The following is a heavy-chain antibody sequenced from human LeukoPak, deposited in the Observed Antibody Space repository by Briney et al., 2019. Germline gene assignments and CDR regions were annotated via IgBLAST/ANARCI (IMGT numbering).Heavy chain of an antibody. Sequence: TGGSLRLSCSPSGFTLSSYAIHWVRQAPGKGLEYVSAISSNGGNTHYADSVKGRFTISRDSSRNTLYLQMSSLRVEDTAVYYCVKDSGYCSGGSCSYWFFDLWGRGALVTVSS. V-gene: IGHV3-64D*09. CDR3: VKDSGYCSGGSCSYWFFDL. D-gene: IGHD2-15*01. J-gene: IGHJ2*01. CDR2: ISSNGGNT. CDR1: GFTLSSYA.